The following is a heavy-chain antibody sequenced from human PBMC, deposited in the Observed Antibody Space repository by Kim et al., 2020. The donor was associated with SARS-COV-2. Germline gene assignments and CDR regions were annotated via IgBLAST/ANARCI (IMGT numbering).Heavy chain of an antibody. CDR1: GFTFSSYA. D-gene: IGHD3-10*01. Sequence: GGSLRLSCAASGFTFSSYAMSWVRQAPGKGLEWVSVIYSGGSSTYYADSVKGRFTISRDNSKNQVYLQMNSLRAEDTAVYYCAKYDSTMVRGVIITGAFDILGRGAMVAVSS. CDR2: IYSGGSST. CDR3: AKYDSTMVRGVIITGAFDI. V-gene: IGHV3-23*03. J-gene: IGHJ3*02.